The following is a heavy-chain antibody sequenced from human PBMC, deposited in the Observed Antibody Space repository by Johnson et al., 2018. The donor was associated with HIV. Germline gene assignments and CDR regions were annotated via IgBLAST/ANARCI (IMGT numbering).Heavy chain of an antibody. J-gene: IGHJ3*01. Sequence: VQLVESGGGLVPPGGSLRVSCAASGFTFSSYGMHWVRQAPGKGLEWVAVISYDGSNKYYVDSVKGRFTISRDNSKNTLYLQMNSLRAEDTAVYYCAREDYHRALDVWGQGTMVTVSS. CDR3: AREDYHRALDV. D-gene: IGHD4-11*01. CDR1: GFTFSSYG. V-gene: IGHV3-30*03. CDR2: ISYDGSNK.